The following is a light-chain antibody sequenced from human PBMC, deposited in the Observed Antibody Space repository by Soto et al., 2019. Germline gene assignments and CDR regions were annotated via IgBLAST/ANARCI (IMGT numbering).Light chain of an antibody. J-gene: IGLJ2*01. CDR1: SSNSGAGYD. CDR3: QSYDSSLSGYVV. Sequence: QSVRTQPPSVSGAPGQRVTISCNGSSSNSGAGYDVHWYQQLPGTAPKLLIYGNSNRPSGVPDRFSGSKSGTSASLAITGLQAEDEADYYCQSYDSSLSGYVVFGGGTKLTVL. CDR2: GNS. V-gene: IGLV1-40*01.